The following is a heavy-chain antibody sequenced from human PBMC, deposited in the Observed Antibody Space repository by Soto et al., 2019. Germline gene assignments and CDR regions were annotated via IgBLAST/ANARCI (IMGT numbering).Heavy chain of an antibody. CDR3: ARGATILAY. V-gene: IGHV4-34*01. CDR1: GGSFSGYY. Sequence: QVQLQQWGAGLLKPSETLSLTCAVYGGSFSGYYWSWIRQPPGKGLEWIGEINHSGSTNYNPSLKSRATISVDTSNNQFSLKLSSVTAADTAVYYCARGATILAYWGQGTLVTVSS. J-gene: IGHJ4*02. CDR2: INHSGST. D-gene: IGHD3-3*01.